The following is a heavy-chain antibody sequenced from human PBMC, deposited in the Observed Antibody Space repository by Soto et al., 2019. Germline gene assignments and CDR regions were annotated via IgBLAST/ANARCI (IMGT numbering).Heavy chain of an antibody. J-gene: IGHJ4*02. D-gene: IGHD2-2*01. CDR2: IYWDDDK. V-gene: IGHV2-5*02. CDR1: GFSLSTSGVG. Sequence: SGPTLVNPTQTLTLTCTFSGFSLSTSGVGVGWIRQPPGKALEWLALIYWDDDKRYSPSLKSRLTITKDTSKNQVVLTMTNMDPVDTATYYCAHSIPCVVLVPAAWYYYFDYWGQGTLVTVSS. CDR3: AHSIPCVVLVPAAWYYYFDY.